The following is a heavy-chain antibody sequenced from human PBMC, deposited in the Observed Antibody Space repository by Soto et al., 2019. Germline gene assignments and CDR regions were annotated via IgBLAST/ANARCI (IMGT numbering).Heavy chain of an antibody. V-gene: IGHV4-59*01. D-gene: IGHD3-16*01. J-gene: IGHJ4*02. CDR2: IYYSGST. Sequence: QVQLQESGPGLVKPSETLSLTCTVSGGSISSYYWSWIRQPPGKGLEWIGYIYYSGSTNYNPSLKSRVTISVDTSKNQFSLKLSSVSAADTAVYYCARAWGRVFDYWGQGTLFTVSS. CDR3: ARAWGRVFDY. CDR1: GGSISSYY.